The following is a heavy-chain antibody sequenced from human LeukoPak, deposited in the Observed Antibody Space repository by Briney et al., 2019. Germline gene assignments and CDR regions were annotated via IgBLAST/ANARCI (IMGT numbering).Heavy chain of an antibody. CDR2: IDYSGST. D-gene: IGHD6-19*01. V-gene: IGHV4-59*01. J-gene: IGHJ4*02. CDR3: ARGGGDSSGWSLLDY. CDR1: GGSINSYY. Sequence: SETLSLTCTVSGGSINSYYWSWIRQPPGKRLEWIGYIDYSGSTNYNPSLKSRVTISVDTSKNQFSLKLSSVTAADTAVYYCARGGGDSSGWSLLDYWGQGTLVTVSS.